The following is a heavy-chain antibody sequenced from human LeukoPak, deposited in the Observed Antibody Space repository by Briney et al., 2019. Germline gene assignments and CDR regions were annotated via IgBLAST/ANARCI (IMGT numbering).Heavy chain of an antibody. D-gene: IGHD2-8*01. CDR1: GFTFSNAW. J-gene: IGHJ4*02. CDR2: ISNDGGTK. Sequence: GGSLRLSCAASGFTFSNAWMNWVRQAPGKGLEWVAVISNDGGTKYYADSVKGRFTISRENSKSTLYLQMNSLRVEDAAMYYCAKSGERYCTRGNCYFDYWGQGTLVTVSS. CDR3: AKSGERYCTRGNCYFDY. V-gene: IGHV3-30*18.